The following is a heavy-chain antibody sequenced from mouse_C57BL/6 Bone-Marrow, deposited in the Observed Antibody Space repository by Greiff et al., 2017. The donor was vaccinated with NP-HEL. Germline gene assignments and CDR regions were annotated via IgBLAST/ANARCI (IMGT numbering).Heavy chain of an antibody. D-gene: IGHD1-1*01. J-gene: IGHJ2*01. CDR2: INPNNGGT. CDR3: AKNSYYYGSSLYYFDY. CDR1: GYTFTDYY. V-gene: IGHV1-26*01. Sequence: EVQLQQSGPELVKPGASVKISCKASGYTFTDYYMNWVKQSHGKSLEWIGDINPNNGGTSYNQKFKGKATLTVDKSSSTAYMELRSLTSEDSAVYYCAKNSYYYGSSLYYFDYWGQGTTLTVSS.